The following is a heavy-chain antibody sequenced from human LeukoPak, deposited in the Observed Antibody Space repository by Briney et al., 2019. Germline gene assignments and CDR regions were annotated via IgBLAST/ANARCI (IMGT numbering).Heavy chain of an antibody. CDR3: ARGRHSVEV. CDR1: GFTFSSYW. J-gene: IGHJ4*02. Sequence: GGSLRLSCAASGFTFSSYWMHWVRQAPGKGLVWVSRINSDGYSISYAESVKGRFTISRDNAKNTVYLQMGSLRDEDTAVYYCARGRHSVEVWGQGTLVTVSS. V-gene: IGHV3-74*01. D-gene: IGHD3-3*01. CDR2: INSDGYSI.